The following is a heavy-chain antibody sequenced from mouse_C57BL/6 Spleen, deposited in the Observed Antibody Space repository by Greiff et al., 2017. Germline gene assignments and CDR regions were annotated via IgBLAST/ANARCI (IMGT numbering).Heavy chain of an antibody. D-gene: IGHD2-5*01. CDR2: IDPSDSYT. J-gene: IGHJ2*01. CDR3: ARGAYYSNNFDY. V-gene: IGHV1-69*01. Sequence: QVQLQQPGAELVMPGASVKLSCKASGYTFTSYWMHWVKQRPGQGLEWIGEIDPSDSYTNYNQKFKGKSTLTVDKSSSTAYMQLSSLTSEDSAVYYCARGAYYSNNFDYWGQGTTLTVSS. CDR1: GYTFTSYW.